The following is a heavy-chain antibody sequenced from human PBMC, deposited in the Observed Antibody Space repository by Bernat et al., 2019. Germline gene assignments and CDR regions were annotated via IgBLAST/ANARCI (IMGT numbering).Heavy chain of an antibody. D-gene: IGHD2-15*01. Sequence: EVQLVESGGGLVQPGGSLRLSCAASGFTFSSYWMSWVRQAPGKGLEWVANIKQDGSEKYYVDSVKGRFTISRDNAKNSLYLQMNCLRAEDTAVYYCARLRFGYCSGGSCYHWSYWYFDLWGRGTLVTVSS. V-gene: IGHV3-7*01. CDR3: ARLRFGYCSGGSCYHWSYWYFDL. CDR2: IKQDGSEK. CDR1: GFTFSSYW. J-gene: IGHJ2*01.